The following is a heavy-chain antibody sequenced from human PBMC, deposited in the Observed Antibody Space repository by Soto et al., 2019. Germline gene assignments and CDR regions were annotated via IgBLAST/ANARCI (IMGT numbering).Heavy chain of an antibody. Sequence: EVQLVESGGGLVKPGGSLRLSCAASGFTFSSYSMNWVRQAPGKGLEWVSSISSSSSYIYYADSVKGRFTISRDNAKNSLYLQMNSLRAEDTAGYYCARDIDYYESSGYYRDYWRQGTLVTVSS. D-gene: IGHD3-22*01. J-gene: IGHJ4*02. CDR2: ISSSSSYI. CDR3: ARDIDYYESSGYYRDY. CDR1: GFTFSSYS. V-gene: IGHV3-21*01.